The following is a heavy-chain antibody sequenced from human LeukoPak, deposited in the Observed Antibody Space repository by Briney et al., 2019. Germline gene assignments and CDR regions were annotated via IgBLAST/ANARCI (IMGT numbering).Heavy chain of an antibody. J-gene: IGHJ4*02. V-gene: IGHV3-74*03. CDR1: GFTFSTYW. Sequence: GGSLRLSCAASGFTFSTYWMHWVRQAPGKGLVWASRIRPEGTTTAYADSVKGRFTISRDNAKNTLFLQMNSLSAEDTAVYYCARDLDWILFDYWGQGTLVTVSS. D-gene: IGHD3-9*01. CDR3: ARDLDWILFDY. CDR2: IRPEGTTT.